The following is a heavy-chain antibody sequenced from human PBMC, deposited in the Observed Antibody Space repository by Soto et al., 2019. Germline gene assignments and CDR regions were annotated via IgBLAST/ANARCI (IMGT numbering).Heavy chain of an antibody. Sequence: QVQLVESGGGVVQPGRSLRLSCAASGSSFSSYGIHWVRQVPSKGLEWVAVISYDGTYKHYADSVKGRFTFSRDNSKNTVYLQMNSLRAEDTAVYYCAKDRGYYSSSCPFYWGQGTLVTVSS. CDR2: ISYDGTYK. CDR1: GSSFSSYG. V-gene: IGHV3-30*18. CDR3: AKDRGYYSSSCPFY. D-gene: IGHD6-13*01. J-gene: IGHJ4*02.